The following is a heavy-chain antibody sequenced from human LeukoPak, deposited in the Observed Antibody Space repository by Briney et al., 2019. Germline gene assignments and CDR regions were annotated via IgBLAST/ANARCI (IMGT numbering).Heavy chain of an antibody. J-gene: IGHJ3*02. CDR1: GFTFSSYE. CDR3: ARDCSGGSCYSPAPGAFDI. CDR2: ISSSGSTI. V-gene: IGHV3-48*03. Sequence: GGSLRLSCAASGFTFSSYEMNWVRQPPGKGLEWVSYISSSGSTIYYADSVKGRFTISRDNAKRSLYMQMNSLRAEDTAVYYCARDCSGGSCYSPAPGAFDIWGQGTMVTVSS. D-gene: IGHD2-15*01.